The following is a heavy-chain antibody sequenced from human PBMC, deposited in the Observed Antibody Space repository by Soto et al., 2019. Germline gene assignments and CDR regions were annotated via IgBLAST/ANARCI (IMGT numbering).Heavy chain of an antibody. CDR2: INPNSGGT. J-gene: IGHJ5*02. Sequence: GASVKVSCKASGDTFIAYYIHWVRQAPGRGLEWLGWINPNSGGTNYAQKFQGRVTMTRDTSISTAYMELRSLRSDDTAVYFCARDSSPADENWNDAFNWFAPWGQGTLVTVSS. CDR1: GDTFIAYY. D-gene: IGHD1-1*01. V-gene: IGHV1-2*02. CDR3: ARDSSPADENWNDAFNWFAP.